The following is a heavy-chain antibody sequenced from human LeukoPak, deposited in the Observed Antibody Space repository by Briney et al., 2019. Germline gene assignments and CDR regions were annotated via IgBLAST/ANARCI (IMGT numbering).Heavy chain of an antibody. CDR2: ITGSDGNT. J-gene: IGHJ4*02. CDR1: GFTFSNYA. D-gene: IGHD3-9*01. V-gene: IGHV3-23*01. Sequence: GGSLRLSCAASGFTFSNYAMSWVRQAPGKGLEWVSAITGSDGNTYYADPVKGWFTISRDNSKNTLYLQMNSLGAEDTAVYYCAQWGDFDVLTGYYVPDFWGQGTLVTVSS. CDR3: AQWGDFDVLTGYYVPDF.